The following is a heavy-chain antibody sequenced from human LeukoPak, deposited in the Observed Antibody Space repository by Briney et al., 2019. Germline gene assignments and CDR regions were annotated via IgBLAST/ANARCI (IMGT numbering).Heavy chain of an antibody. V-gene: IGHV3-30*02. CDR3: AKPTYSSSWYTTPSYLDY. J-gene: IGHJ4*02. CDR1: GFTFSSYG. CDR2: IRYDGSNK. Sequence: GGSLRLSCAASGFTFSSYGMHWVRQAPGKGLEWVAFIRYDGSNKYYADSVKGRFTISRDNSKNTLYLQMNSLRAADTAVYYCAKPTYSSSWYTTPSYLDYWGQGTLVTVSS. D-gene: IGHD6-13*01.